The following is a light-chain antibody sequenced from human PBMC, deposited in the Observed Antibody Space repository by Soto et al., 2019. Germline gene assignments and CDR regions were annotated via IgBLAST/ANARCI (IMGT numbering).Light chain of an antibody. CDR1: QNINSY. CDR3: QQYENLPA. V-gene: IGKV1-33*01. Sequence: DIQMTQSTSSLSASVGDRVTITCQASQNINSYLNWYQQKPGRAPKLLIYDASNLEAGVPSRFRGSGSGTDFTFTISRLQPEDIATYYCQQYENLPAFGQGTRLEIK. CDR2: DAS. J-gene: IGKJ5*01.